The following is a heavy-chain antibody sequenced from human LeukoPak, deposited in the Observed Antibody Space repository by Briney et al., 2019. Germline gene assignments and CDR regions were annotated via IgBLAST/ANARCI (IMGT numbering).Heavy chain of an antibody. CDR2: IIPIFGTA. CDR3: AYSAFPSLDRWFDP. Sequence: SVKVSCKASGGTFSSYAISWVRQAPGQGLEWMGGIIPIFGTANYARKFQGRVTITADESTSTAYMELSSLRSEDTAVYYCAYSAFPSLDRWFDPWGQGTLVTVSS. J-gene: IGHJ5*02. CDR1: GGTFSSYA. V-gene: IGHV1-69*13. D-gene: IGHD3-16*01.